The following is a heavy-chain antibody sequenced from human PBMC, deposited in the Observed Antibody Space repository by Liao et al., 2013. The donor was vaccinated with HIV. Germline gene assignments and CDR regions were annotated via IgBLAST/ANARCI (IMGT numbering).Heavy chain of an antibody. CDR1: GGSISSGDYY. D-gene: IGHD1-26*01. V-gene: IGHV4-30-4*08. Sequence: QVRLQESGPGLVKPSQTLSLTCTVSGGSISSGDYYWSWIRQPPGKGLEWIGFIFYSGSTSYNPSLKSRVTISVDTSKNQFSLKLSSVTAADTAVYYCARAIVGARRGYYYMDVWGKGTTVTVSS. J-gene: IGHJ6*03. CDR3: ARAIVGARRGYYYMDV. CDR2: IFYSGST.